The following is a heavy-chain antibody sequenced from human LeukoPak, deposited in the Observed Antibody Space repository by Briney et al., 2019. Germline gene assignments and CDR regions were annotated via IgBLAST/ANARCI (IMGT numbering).Heavy chain of an antibody. D-gene: IGHD2-21*02. CDR3: ARDSLGYCGGDCLYNWFDP. V-gene: IGHV1-69*13. CDR1: GGTFSSYA. CDR2: IIPIFGTA. Sequence: GASVEVSCKASGGTFSSYAISWVRQAPGQGLEWMGGIIPIFGTANYAQKFQGRVTITADESTSTAYMELSSLRSEDTAVYYCARDSLGYCGGDCLYNWFDPWGQGTLVTVSS. J-gene: IGHJ5*02.